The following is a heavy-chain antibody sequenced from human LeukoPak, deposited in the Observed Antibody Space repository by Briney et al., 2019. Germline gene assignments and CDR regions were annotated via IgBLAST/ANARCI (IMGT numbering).Heavy chain of an antibody. CDR3: ARDGQTYYDFWSGHHDYMDV. Sequence: ASVKVSCNASGYTFTSYGISLVRQAPGQGLEWMGWISAYNGNTNYAQKLQGRVTMTTDTSTSTAYMELRSLRSDDTAVYYCARDGQTYYDFWSGHHDYMDVWGKGTTVTVSS. CDR2: ISAYNGNT. D-gene: IGHD3-3*01. CDR1: GYTFTSYG. V-gene: IGHV1-18*01. J-gene: IGHJ6*03.